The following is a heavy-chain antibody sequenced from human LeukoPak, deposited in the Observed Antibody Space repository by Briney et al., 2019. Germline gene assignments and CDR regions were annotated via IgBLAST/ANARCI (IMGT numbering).Heavy chain of an antibody. CDR3: ARFHDPVLRFLDIYNWFDP. CDR1: GYTFTSYG. V-gene: IGHV1-18*01. D-gene: IGHD3-3*01. Sequence: ASVKVSCKASGYTFTSYGISWVRQAPGQGLEWMGWISAYNGNTNYAQKLQGRVTMTTDTSTSTAYMELSSLRSEDTAVYYCARFHDPVLRFLDIYNWFDPWGQGTLVTVSS. CDR2: ISAYNGNT. J-gene: IGHJ5*02.